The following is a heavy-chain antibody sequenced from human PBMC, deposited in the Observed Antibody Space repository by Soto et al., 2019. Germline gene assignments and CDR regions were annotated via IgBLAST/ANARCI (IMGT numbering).Heavy chain of an antibody. CDR2: ISVYNGNI. CDR1: GFNFVDHG. D-gene: IGHD2-15*01. CDR3: VIARAATFVPFEF. Sequence: QVQLLQSGPEVRKPGTSVKVSCKASGFNFVDHGFSWVRQAPGHALEWMGWISVYNGNIDYAEKFQGRVSMTTDTSTDTAYMELGSLRSDDTAVYYCVIARAATFVPFEFWGQGTMVSVSS. V-gene: IGHV1-18*04. J-gene: IGHJ4*02.